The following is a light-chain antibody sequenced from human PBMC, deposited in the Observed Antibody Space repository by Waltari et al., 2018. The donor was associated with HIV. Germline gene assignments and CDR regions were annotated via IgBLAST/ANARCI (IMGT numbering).Light chain of an antibody. Sequence: EIVLTQSPATLSLSPGERATLSCRASQSVSSYLAWYQQNLGQAPRLLIYDAFKRATGIPGRFSGSGSGTDFTLTISSLEPDDFAVYYCQQRSNWPTFGQGTKVEIK. CDR3: QQRSNWPT. CDR1: QSVSSY. J-gene: IGKJ1*01. CDR2: DAF. V-gene: IGKV3-11*01.